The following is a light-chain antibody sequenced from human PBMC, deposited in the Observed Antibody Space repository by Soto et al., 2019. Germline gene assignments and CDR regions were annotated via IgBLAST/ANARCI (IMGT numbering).Light chain of an antibody. CDR3: QQYGSSPRT. V-gene: IGKV3-20*01. J-gene: IGKJ1*01. CDR2: GAS. CDR1: QSVSSSY. Sequence: EIVLTQSPATLSLSPGERATLSCRAGQSVSSSYLAWYQQKPGQAPRLLIYGASSRATGIPDRFSGSGSGTDFTLTISRLEPEDFAVYYCQQYGSSPRTFGQGTTGDIK.